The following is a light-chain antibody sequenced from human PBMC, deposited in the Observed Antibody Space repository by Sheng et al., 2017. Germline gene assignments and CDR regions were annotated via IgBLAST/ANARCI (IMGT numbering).Light chain of an antibody. CDR2: GTS. CDR3: QQYNNWPPRYT. V-gene: IGKV3D-15*01. J-gene: IGKJ2*01. Sequence: EIVLTQSPGTLSLSPGERATLSCRASQSISRDSIGWYQQKPGQAPRLLIYGTSNRPTDIPDRFSVGESGTDFTLTISSLQSEDFAVYYCQQYNNWPPRYTFGQGTKLEIK. CDR1: QSISRD.